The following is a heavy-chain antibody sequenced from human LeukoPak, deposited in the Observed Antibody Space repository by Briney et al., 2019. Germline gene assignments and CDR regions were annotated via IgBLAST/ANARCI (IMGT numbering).Heavy chain of an antibody. CDR3: ARDEGKYDILTGYYPQDY. CDR1: GGTFSSYA. CDR2: INPSGGST. D-gene: IGHD3-9*01. J-gene: IGHJ4*02. V-gene: IGHV1-46*01. Sequence: ASVTVSCKASGGTFSSYAISWVRQAPGQGLEWMGIINPSGGSTSYAQKFQGRVTMTRDTSTSTVYMELSSLRSEDTAVYYCARDEGKYDILTGYYPQDYWGQGTLVTVSS.